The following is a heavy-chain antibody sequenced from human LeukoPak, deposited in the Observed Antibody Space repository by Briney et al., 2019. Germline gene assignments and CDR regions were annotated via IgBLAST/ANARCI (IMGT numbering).Heavy chain of an antibody. J-gene: IGHJ4*02. CDR3: ARDFCSGGSCYSYDY. V-gene: IGHV1-18*01. D-gene: IGHD2-15*01. CDR2: ITTYNGNT. CDR1: GYTFTSYG. Sequence: ASVKVSCKASGYTFTSYGISWVRQAPGQGLEWMGWITTYNGNTNYAQNLQGRVTMTTDTSTSTAYMELRSLRSDDTAVYYCARDFCSGGSCYSYDYWGQGTLVTVSS.